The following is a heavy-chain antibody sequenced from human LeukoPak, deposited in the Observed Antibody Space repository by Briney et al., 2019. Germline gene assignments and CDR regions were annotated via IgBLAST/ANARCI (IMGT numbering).Heavy chain of an antibody. CDR1: GGSFSGYY. CDR3: ARGENTVGATDFDY. CDR2: INHSGST. J-gene: IGHJ4*02. Sequence: SETLSLTCAVYGGSFSGYYWSWIRQPSGKGLEWIGEINHSGSTNYNPSLKSRVTISVDTSKNQFSLKLSSVIAADTAVYYCARGENTVGATDFDYWGQGTLVTVSS. V-gene: IGHV4-34*01. D-gene: IGHD1-26*01.